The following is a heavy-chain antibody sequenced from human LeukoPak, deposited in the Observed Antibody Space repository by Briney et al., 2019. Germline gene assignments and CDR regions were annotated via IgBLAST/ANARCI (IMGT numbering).Heavy chain of an antibody. V-gene: IGHV1-46*01. Sequence: GASVKVSCKASAYTFSSYLIHWVRQAPGQGLEWMGIIDPSGGSTAYAQKFQGRVTMTRDTSTSTVYMELSSLRSEDTAVYYCARASWSITMIVVVTPFGMDVWGQGTTVAVSS. CDR2: IDPSGGST. J-gene: IGHJ6*02. CDR3: ARASWSITMIVVVTPFGMDV. CDR1: AYTFSSYL. D-gene: IGHD3-22*01.